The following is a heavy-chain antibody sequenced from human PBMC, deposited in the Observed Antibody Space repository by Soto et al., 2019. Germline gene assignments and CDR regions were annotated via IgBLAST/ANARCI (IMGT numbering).Heavy chain of an antibody. D-gene: IGHD2-8*01. Sequence: GGSLRLSCAASVFTFSSYWMSLVRQAPGKGLEWVANIKQDGSEKYYVDSLKGRFTISRDKAKNSLYLKMNSLRAEDTAVYYCASGVRMVYAQYYFDYWGQGT. J-gene: IGHJ4*02. CDR2: IKQDGSEK. V-gene: IGHV3-7*01. CDR1: VFTFSSYW. CDR3: ASGVRMVYAQYYFDY.